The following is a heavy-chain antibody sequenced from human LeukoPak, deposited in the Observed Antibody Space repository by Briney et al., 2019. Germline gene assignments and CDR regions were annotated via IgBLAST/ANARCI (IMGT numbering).Heavy chain of an antibody. CDR1: GFTFSSYS. V-gene: IGHV3-48*01. J-gene: IGHJ5*02. D-gene: IGHD2-2*01. CDR2: ISSSSSTI. CDR3: ARDLGYCSSISCYYWFDP. Sequence: GGSLRLSCAASGFTFSSYSMNWVRQAPGKGLEWVSYISSSSSTIYYADSVKGRFTISRDNAKNSLYLQMNSLRAEDTAVYYCARDLGYCSSISCYYWFDPWGQGTLDTVSS.